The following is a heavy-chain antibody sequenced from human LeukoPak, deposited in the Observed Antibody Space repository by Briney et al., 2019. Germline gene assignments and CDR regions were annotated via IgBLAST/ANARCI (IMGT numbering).Heavy chain of an antibody. D-gene: IGHD3/OR15-3a*01. Sequence: GGSLRLSCAASGFIFSDFAINWVRQAPGKGLEWVSAISNTGGYTLYADSVKGRFTISRDNSKNTVYLQLNSLRAEDTALYYCARWTYNYDYWGQGTLVTVSS. CDR3: ARWTYNYDY. CDR1: GFIFSDFA. V-gene: IGHV3-23*01. CDR2: ISNTGGYT. J-gene: IGHJ4*02.